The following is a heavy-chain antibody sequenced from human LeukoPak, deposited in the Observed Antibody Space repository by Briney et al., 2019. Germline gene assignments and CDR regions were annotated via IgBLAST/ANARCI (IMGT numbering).Heavy chain of an antibody. Sequence: SETLSLTCTVSGGSNSSSSYYWGWIRQPPGKGLEWIGSIYYSGSTYYNPSLKSRVTISVDTSKNQFSLKLSSVTAADTAVYYCTRHPLSSGWYEDYWGQGTLVTVSS. J-gene: IGHJ4*02. CDR3: TRHPLSSGWYEDY. D-gene: IGHD6-19*01. CDR2: IYYSGST. V-gene: IGHV4-39*01. CDR1: GGSNSSSSYY.